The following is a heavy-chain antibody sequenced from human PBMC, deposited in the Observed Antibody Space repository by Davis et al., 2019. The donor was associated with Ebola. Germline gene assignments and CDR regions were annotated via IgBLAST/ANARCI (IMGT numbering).Heavy chain of an antibody. CDR1: GFTFSSYG. CDR2: ISYDGSNK. V-gene: IGHV3-30*03. CDR3: ARGHCSGGSCYFSGYFDY. Sequence: PGGSLRLSCAASGFTFSSYGMHWVRQAPGKGLEWVAVISYDGSNKYYADSVKGRFTISRDNSKNTLYLQMNSLRAEDTAVYYCARGHCSGGSCYFSGYFDYWGQGTLVTVSS. J-gene: IGHJ4*02. D-gene: IGHD2-15*01.